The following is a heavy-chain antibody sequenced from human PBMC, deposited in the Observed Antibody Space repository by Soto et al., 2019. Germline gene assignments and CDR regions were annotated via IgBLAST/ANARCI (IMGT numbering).Heavy chain of an antibody. CDR2: ISAYNGNT. Sequence: QVQLVQSGAEVKKPGASVKVSCKASGYTFTSYGISWVRQAPGQGLEWMGWISAYNGNTNYAQKLQGRVTMTTDTSTSTAYMELMSLRSDDTAVYYCARDVVTPMITIVGVVNRVDYWGQRTLVTVSS. D-gene: IGHD3-3*01. J-gene: IGHJ4*02. CDR3: ARDVVTPMITIVGVVNRVDY. CDR1: GYTFTSYG. V-gene: IGHV1-18*04.